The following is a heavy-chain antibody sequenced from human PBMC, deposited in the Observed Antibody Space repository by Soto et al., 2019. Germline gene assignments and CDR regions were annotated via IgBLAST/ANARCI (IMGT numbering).Heavy chain of an antibody. CDR3: ARVDTAMYYYYMDV. D-gene: IGHD5-18*01. CDR1: GFTFSSYG. V-gene: IGHV3-33*01. Sequence: PGGSLRLSCAASGFTFSSYGMHWVRQAPGKGLEWVAVIWYDGSNKYYADSVKGRFTISRDNSKNTLYLQMNSLRAEDTAVYYCARVDTAMYYYYMDVWGKGTTVTVSS. CDR2: IWYDGSNK. J-gene: IGHJ6*03.